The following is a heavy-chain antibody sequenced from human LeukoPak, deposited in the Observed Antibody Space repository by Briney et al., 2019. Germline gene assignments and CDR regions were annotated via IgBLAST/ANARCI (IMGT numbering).Heavy chain of an antibody. CDR2: ISGTGSRT. CDR1: GFSFSDHY. V-gene: IGHV3-11*01. J-gene: IGHJ4*02. Sequence: GGSLRLSCVASGFSFSDHYMTWIRQAPGKGLEWVPYISGTGSRTYYGDAGKGRFTISRDNAKRLVDLQMNSLRADDTAIYYCARSTVTAAGALDYWGQGILVTVSS. CDR3: ARSTVTAAGALDY. D-gene: IGHD6-25*01.